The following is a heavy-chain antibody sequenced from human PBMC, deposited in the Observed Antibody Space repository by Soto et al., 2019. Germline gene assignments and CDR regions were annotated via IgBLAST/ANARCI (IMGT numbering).Heavy chain of an antibody. V-gene: IGHV1-46*01. J-gene: IGHJ4*02. CDR2: INPSGGST. Sequence: ASVKVSCKASGYTFTSYYMHWVRQAPGQGLEWMGIINPSGGSTSCAQKFQGRVTMTRDTSTSTVYMELSSLRSEDTAVYYCARVPRGAVAGGNSYFDYWGQGTLVTVSS. CDR3: ARVPRGAVAGGNSYFDY. D-gene: IGHD6-19*01. CDR1: GYTFTSYY.